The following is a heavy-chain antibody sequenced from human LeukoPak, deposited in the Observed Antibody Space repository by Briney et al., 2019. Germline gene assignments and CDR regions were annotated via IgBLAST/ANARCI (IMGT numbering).Heavy chain of an antibody. CDR3: AKRPPYYDILTGYPPPFDY. J-gene: IGHJ4*02. Sequence: GGSLRLSCAASGFTFSSYAMSWVRQAPGKGLEWVSAISGSGGSTYYADSVKGRFTISRDNSKNTLYLQMNSLRAEDTAVYYCAKRPPYYDILTGYPPPFDYWGQGTLVTVSS. V-gene: IGHV3-23*01. CDR1: GFTFSSYA. CDR2: ISGSGGST. D-gene: IGHD3-9*01.